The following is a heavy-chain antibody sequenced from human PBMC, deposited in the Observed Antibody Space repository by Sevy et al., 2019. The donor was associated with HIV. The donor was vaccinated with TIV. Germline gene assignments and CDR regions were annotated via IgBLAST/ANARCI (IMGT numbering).Heavy chain of an antibody. V-gene: IGHV3-23*01. CDR2: ILAGGGST. CDR3: ARRDSANSFEI. D-gene: IGHD1-26*01. J-gene: IGHJ3*02. CDR1: GFTFSNYG. Sequence: GGSQRLSCAASGFTFSNYGMSWVRQAPGKGLEWVSSILAGGGSTYYADSVKGRFTISRDNSKNTLFLQMNSLRAEDTAVYYCARRDSANSFEIWGQGTMVTVSS.